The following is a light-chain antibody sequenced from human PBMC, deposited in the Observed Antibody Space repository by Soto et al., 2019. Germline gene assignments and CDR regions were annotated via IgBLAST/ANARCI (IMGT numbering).Light chain of an antibody. Sequence: IVMTQSPATLSVSPGERVTFSCRASQGIRNHLAWYQHKPGQAPRLLISYGSAGATGIPARFSGSGSGTEFTLTINSLQSEDFAVYYCHQYSSSTKTFGQGTKVEIK. CDR2: YGS. J-gene: IGKJ1*01. CDR1: QGIRNH. CDR3: HQYSSSTKT. V-gene: IGKV3-15*01.